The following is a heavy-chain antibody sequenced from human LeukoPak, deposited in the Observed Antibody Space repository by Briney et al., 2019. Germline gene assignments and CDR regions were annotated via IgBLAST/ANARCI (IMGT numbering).Heavy chain of an antibody. J-gene: IGHJ5*02. CDR1: GGSFSGYY. CDR2: INHSGGT. Sequence: PSETLSLTCAVYGGSFSGYYWSWIRQPPGKGLEWIGEINHSGGTNYNPSLKSRVTISVDTSKNQFSLKLSSVTAADTAVYYCARIMGRLGFDPWGQGTLVTVSS. CDR3: ARIMGRLGFDP. D-gene: IGHD3-10*01. V-gene: IGHV4-34*01.